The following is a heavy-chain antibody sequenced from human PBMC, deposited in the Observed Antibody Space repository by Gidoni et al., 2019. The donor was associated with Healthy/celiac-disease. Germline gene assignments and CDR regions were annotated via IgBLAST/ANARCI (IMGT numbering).Heavy chain of an antibody. J-gene: IGHJ4*02. V-gene: IGHV4-59*01. D-gene: IGHD3-3*01. CDR3: ARDSGLRFLEWSPPGYYFDY. Sequence: KSRVTISVDTSKNQFSLKLSSVTAADTAVYYCARDSGLRFLEWSPPGYYFDYWGQGTLVTVSS.